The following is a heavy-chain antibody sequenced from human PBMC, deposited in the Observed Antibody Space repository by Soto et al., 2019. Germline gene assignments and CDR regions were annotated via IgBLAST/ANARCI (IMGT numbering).Heavy chain of an antibody. V-gene: IGHV3-9*01. D-gene: IGHD6-13*01. CDR3: VKDERINWYSGHFRN. CDR2: INWNSGSI. Sequence: EVQLVESGGGLVQPGRSLRLSCAASGFTFDDYAMHWVRQVPGKGLEWVSGINWNSGSIGYGESVKGRFAFSRDNAKNSLHLQMNSQNAKDTVFYYSVKDERINWYSGHFRNWGQGTLVTVSS. J-gene: IGHJ1*01. CDR1: GFTFDDYA.